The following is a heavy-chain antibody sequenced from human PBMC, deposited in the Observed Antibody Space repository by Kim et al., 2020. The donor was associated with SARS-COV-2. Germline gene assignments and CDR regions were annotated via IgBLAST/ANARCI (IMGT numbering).Heavy chain of an antibody. CDR3: ARDWGAYESLYYGMDA. D-gene: IGHD3-22*01. CDR1: GFSFTSYP. J-gene: IGHJ6*02. CDR2: ISYDGRKK. V-gene: IGHV3-30*04. Sequence: LSLTCAASGFSFTSYPIHWVHQAPGKGLEWVATISYDGRKKYYALFVKGRFTISRDDSTNTVHLQMNSLRAEDTAVFYCARDWGAYESLYYGMDAWGQGTTVTVS.